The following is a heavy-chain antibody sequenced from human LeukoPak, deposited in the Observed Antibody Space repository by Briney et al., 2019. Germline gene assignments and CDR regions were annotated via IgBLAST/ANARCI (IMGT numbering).Heavy chain of an antibody. D-gene: IGHD3-3*01. CDR2: INPNSGGT. Sequence: GASVKVSCKASGYTFTGYYMHWVRQAPGQGLEWMGRINPNSGGTNYAQKFQGRVTMTRDTSISTAYMELSRLRSDDTAVYYCARSLEWLLFDWFDPWGREPWSPSPQ. CDR3: ARSLEWLLFDWFDP. V-gene: IGHV1-2*06. J-gene: IGHJ5*02. CDR1: GYTFTGYY.